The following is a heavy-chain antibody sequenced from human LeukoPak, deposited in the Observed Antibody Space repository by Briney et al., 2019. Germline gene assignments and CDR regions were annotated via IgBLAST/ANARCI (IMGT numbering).Heavy chain of an antibody. J-gene: IGHJ4*02. V-gene: IGHV1-8*01. D-gene: IGHD1-26*01. Sequence: GASVKVSCKASGYTFTSYDINWVRQATGQGLEWMGWMNPNSGNTGYAQKFQGRVTMTRNTSISTAYMELRSLRSDDTAVHYCARDLSTVGATEVDYWGQGTLVTVSS. CDR2: MNPNSGNT. CDR1: GYTFTSYD. CDR3: ARDLSTVGATEVDY.